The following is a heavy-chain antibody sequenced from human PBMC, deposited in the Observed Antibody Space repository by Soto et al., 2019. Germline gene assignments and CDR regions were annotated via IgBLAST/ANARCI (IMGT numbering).Heavy chain of an antibody. Sequence: QMQLVQSGAEMKKPGSSVKVSCKASGGSFSRYVISWVRQAPGQGLEFMGEIIPFFGTANYAQKFQGRVTITADKSTGTAYMELSSLRSADTAVYYCTGGHYSTGSYRYYSFDYWGQGTLVTVSS. CDR1: GGSFSRYV. CDR2: IIPFFGTA. V-gene: IGHV1-69*06. D-gene: IGHD3-22*01. J-gene: IGHJ4*02. CDR3: TGGHYSTGSYRYYSFDY.